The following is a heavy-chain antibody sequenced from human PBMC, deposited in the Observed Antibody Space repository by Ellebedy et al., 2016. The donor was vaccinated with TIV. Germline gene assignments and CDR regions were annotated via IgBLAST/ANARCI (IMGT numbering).Heavy chain of an antibody. J-gene: IGHJ6*02. CDR3: ARVHSGYDFYYYGMDV. V-gene: IGHV1-8*02. CDR2: MNPNSGNT. D-gene: IGHD5-12*01. CDR1: GYTFTSYD. Sequence: AASVKVSCKASGYTFTSYDINWVRPATGQGLEWMGWMNPNSGNTNSAHKLQGRVTMPRDTSISTAYMELSRLRSDDTAVYYCARVHSGYDFYYYGMDVWGQGTTVTVSS.